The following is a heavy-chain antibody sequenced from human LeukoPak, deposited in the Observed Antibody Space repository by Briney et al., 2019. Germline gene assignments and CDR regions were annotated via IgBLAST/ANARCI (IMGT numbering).Heavy chain of an antibody. CDR2: IYHSGST. Sequence: PSGTLSLTCAVSGGSISSSNWWSWVRQPPGKGLEWIGEIYHSGSTNYNPSLKSRVTISVDTSKNQFSLKLSSVTAADTAVYYCARVRFSVAGDYWGQGTLVTVSS. D-gene: IGHD6-19*01. J-gene: IGHJ4*02. CDR3: ARVRFSVAGDY. V-gene: IGHV4-4*02. CDR1: GGSISSSNW.